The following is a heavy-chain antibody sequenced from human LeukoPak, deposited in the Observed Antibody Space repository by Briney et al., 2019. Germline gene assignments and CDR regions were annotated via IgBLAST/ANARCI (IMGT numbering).Heavy chain of an antibody. CDR2: ISSSGSTI. Sequence: GGSLRLSCTASGFTFSDYYMSWIRQAPGKGLEWVSYISSSGSTIYYADSVKGRFTISRDNAKNSLYLQMNSLRAEDTAVYYCARDRASNWGSRLPYDYWGQGTLVTVSS. CDR3: ARDRASNWGSRLPYDY. V-gene: IGHV3-11*01. J-gene: IGHJ4*02. D-gene: IGHD7-27*01. CDR1: GFTFSDYY.